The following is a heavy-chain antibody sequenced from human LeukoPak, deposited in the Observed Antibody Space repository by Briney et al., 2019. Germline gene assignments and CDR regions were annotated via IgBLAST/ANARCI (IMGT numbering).Heavy chain of an antibody. CDR1: GLSFGDFA. Sequence: GGSRRLSCLESGLSFGDFALSWFRQAPGKGLEWVGFIRGKASGATTEYAASVEGRFSISRDESKTIAYLQMNSLKPEDTAVYYCSRDKYGDYITAFDIWGQGTMVTVSS. CDR3: SRDKYGDYITAFDI. D-gene: IGHD4-17*01. V-gene: IGHV3-49*03. J-gene: IGHJ3*02. CDR2: IRGKASGATT.